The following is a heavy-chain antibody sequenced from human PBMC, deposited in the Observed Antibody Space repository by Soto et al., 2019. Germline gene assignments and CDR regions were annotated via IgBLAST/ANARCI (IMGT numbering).Heavy chain of an antibody. CDR1: GFTFSSYS. CDR3: ARHGYYYDSSGYPSYDY. J-gene: IGHJ4*02. Sequence: GGSLRLSCAASGFTFSSYSMNWVRQAPGKGLEWVSYISSSSSTIYYADSVKGRFTISRDNAKNSLYLQMNSLRDEDTAVYYCARHGYYYDSSGYPSYDYWGQGTLVTVSS. D-gene: IGHD3-22*01. V-gene: IGHV3-48*02. CDR2: ISSSSSTI.